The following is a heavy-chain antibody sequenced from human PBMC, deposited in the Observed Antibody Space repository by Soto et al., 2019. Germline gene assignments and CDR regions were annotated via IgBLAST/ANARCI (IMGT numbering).Heavy chain of an antibody. J-gene: IGHJ5*02. D-gene: IGHD4-17*01. CDR3: ARDPSDYDDYGPVWVPTQSFDP. Sequence: EVQLVESGGTLVQPGGSLRLSCAASGFTFNNYWMSWVRQAPGKGLEWVANIKQDGSEKFYVDSVKGRFTISRDNAKKSLYLQMNSLRAEDTAVYYCARDPSDYDDYGPVWVPTQSFDPWGQGTLVTVSS. CDR2: IKQDGSEK. V-gene: IGHV3-7*01. CDR1: GFTFNNYW.